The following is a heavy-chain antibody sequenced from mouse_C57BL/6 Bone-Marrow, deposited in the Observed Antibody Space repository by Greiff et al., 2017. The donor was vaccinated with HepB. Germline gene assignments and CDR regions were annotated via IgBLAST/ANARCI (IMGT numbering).Heavy chain of an antibody. J-gene: IGHJ1*03. CDR3: AREITTVVASRWYFDV. Sequence: EVQVVESGGGLVKPGGSLKLSCAASGFTFSSYAMSWVRQTPEKRLEWVATISDGGSYTYYPDNVKGRFTISRDNAKNNLYLQMSHLKSEDTAMYYCAREITTVVASRWYFDVWGTGTTVTVSS. CDR2: ISDGGSYT. V-gene: IGHV5-4*01. CDR1: GFTFSSYA. D-gene: IGHD1-1*01.